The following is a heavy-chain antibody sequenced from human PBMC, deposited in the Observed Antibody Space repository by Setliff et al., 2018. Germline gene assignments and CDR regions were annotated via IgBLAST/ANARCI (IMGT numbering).Heavy chain of an antibody. CDR3: ARGVGAMGDY. V-gene: IGHV1-8*01. CDR1: GYTFINYD. Sequence: ASVKVSCKASGYTFINYDINWVRQATGQGLEWMGWLNPNISATFYAPKFQGRVTMTRDTSTSTFYMELSSLRSEDTAVYYCARGVGAMGDYWGQGTLGTVSS. J-gene: IGHJ4*02. D-gene: IGHD1-26*01. CDR2: LNPNISAT.